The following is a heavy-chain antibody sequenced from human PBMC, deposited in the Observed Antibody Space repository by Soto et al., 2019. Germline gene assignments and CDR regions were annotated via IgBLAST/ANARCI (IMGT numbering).Heavy chain of an antibody. V-gene: IGHV4-39*01. CDR3: ARIVGATGWVGAFDI. CDR1: GGSISSSSYY. J-gene: IGHJ3*02. D-gene: IGHD1-26*01. Sequence: QLLESGPGLVKPSETLSLTCTVSGGSISSSSYYWGWIRQPPGKGLEWIGSIYYSGSTYYNPSLKSLVTISVDTSKNQLSLQLSSVTAADTAVYYCARIVGATGWVGAFDIWGQGTMVTVSS. CDR2: IYYSGST.